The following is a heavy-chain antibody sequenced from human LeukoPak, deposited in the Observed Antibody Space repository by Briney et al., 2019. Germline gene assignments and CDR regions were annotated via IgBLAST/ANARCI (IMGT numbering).Heavy chain of an antibody. J-gene: IGHJ4*02. CDR2: INNSGGST. CDR1: GFTFSSYA. V-gene: IGHV3-23*01. D-gene: IGHD3-10*01. CDR3: ASAGLTYGSGSYFVY. Sequence: GGSLRLSCAASGFTFSSYAMNWVRQAPGKGLAWVSGINNSGGSTYYADSVKGRFTISRDNAKNSLYLQMNSLRAEDTALYYCASAGLTYGSGSYFVYWGQGTLVTVSS.